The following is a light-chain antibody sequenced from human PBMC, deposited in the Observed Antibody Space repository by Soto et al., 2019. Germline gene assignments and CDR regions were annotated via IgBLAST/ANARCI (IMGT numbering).Light chain of an antibody. CDR2: GAS. CDR1: QSVSSSY. V-gene: IGKV3-20*01. CDR3: QQYGRPPGT. J-gene: IGKJ4*02. Sequence: ELAQTRCTVSLSPGESTTLSCRACQSVSSSYLAWYQQKPGQAPRLLIYGASSRATGIPDRFSGSGSGTDFTLACGRREPEDLVFYYWQQYGRPPGTFGEGTRLEIK.